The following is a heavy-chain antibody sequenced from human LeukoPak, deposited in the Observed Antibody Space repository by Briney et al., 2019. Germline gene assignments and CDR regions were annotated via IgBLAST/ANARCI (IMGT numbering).Heavy chain of an antibody. V-gene: IGHV1-69*04. J-gene: IGHJ4*02. CDR3: ARDPHMEIAVAGTTADDY. CDR2: IIPILGIA. D-gene: IGHD6-19*01. Sequence: ASVKVSCKASVGTFSSYAISWVRQAPGQGLEWMGRIIPILGIANYAQKFQARVTITADKSTSTAYMELSSLRSEHTAVYYCARDPHMEIAVAGTTADDYWGQGTLVTVSS. CDR1: VGTFSSYA.